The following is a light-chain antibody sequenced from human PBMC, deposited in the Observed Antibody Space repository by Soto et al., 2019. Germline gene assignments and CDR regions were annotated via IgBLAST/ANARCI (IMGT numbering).Light chain of an antibody. V-gene: IGKV3-20*01. CDR1: QSVSSSY. CDR2: GAS. Sequence: EIVLTQSPGTLSLSPGERATLSCRASQSVSSSYLAWYQQKPGQAPRLLIYGASSRSTGIPDRFSRSGSGLDFPLTISILDPEDFAVYYCQQYGNAPAFGGGTKVEIK. J-gene: IGKJ4*01. CDR3: QQYGNAPA.